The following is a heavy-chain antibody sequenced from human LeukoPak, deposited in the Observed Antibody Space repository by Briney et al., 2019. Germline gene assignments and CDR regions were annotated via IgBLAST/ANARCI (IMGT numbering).Heavy chain of an antibody. CDR1: GVTFSSCW. J-gene: IGHJ4*02. D-gene: IGHD3-16*01. CDR3: ARDRGWVAHDY. V-gene: IGHV3-7*01. CDR2: IKEDGLET. Sequence: GSLRLSCVVSGVTFSSCWMSWVRKAPGKGLEWVANIKEDGLETNYVYSVKGRFTISRDNAKNSLYMHLNSLRVEDTAVYYCARDRGWVAHDYWGQGTLVTVSS.